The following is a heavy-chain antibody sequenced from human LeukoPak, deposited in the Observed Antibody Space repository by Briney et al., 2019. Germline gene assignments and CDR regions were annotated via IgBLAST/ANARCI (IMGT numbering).Heavy chain of an antibody. J-gene: IGHJ4*02. CDR3: ANQYYYDSSGYYYRY. CDR1: GGTFSSYA. Sequence: SVKVSCKASGGTFSSYAISWVRQAPGQGPEWMGGIIPIFGTANYAQKFQGRVTITADESTSTAYMELSSLRSEDTAVYYCANQYYYDSSGYYYRYWGQGTLVTVSS. D-gene: IGHD3-22*01. CDR2: IIPIFGTA. V-gene: IGHV1-69*13.